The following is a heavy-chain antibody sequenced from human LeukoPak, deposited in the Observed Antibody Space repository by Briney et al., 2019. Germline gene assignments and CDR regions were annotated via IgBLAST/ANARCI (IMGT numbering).Heavy chain of an antibody. D-gene: IGHD3-16*01. CDR2: IYYSGST. V-gene: IGHV4-59*12. Sequence: SETLSLTCTVSGGSISSYYWSWIRQPPGKGLEWIGYIYYSGSTNYNPSLKSRVTMSVDTSKNQFSLKLSSVTAADTAVYYCARGGGGMRIYGKNWFDPWGQGTLVTVSS. CDR1: GGSISSYY. CDR3: ARGGGGMRIYGKNWFDP. J-gene: IGHJ5*02.